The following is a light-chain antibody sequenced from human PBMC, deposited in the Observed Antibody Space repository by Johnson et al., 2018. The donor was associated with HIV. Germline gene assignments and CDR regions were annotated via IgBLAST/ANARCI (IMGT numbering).Light chain of an antibody. Sequence: QSVLTQPPSVSAAPGQKVTISCSGSSSNVGNNVVSWYQQLPGTAPKVLIYENNKRPSGIPDRFSGSKSGTSATLGITGLQTGDEADYYCGTWDSSLSAYVFGTGTKVTVL. CDR1: SSNVGNNV. CDR3: GTWDSSLSAYV. J-gene: IGLJ1*01. CDR2: ENN. V-gene: IGLV1-51*02.